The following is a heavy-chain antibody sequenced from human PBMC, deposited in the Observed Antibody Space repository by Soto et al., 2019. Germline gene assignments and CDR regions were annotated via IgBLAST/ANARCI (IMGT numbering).Heavy chain of an antibody. D-gene: IGHD1-26*01. Sequence: GGSLRLSCAASGFTFSSYAMHWVRQAPGKGLEYVSAISSNGGSTYYANSVKGRFTISRDNSKNTLYLQMGSLRAEDMAVYYCARDRGYNWFDPWGQGTLVTVSS. V-gene: IGHV3-64*01. J-gene: IGHJ5*02. CDR1: GFTFSSYA. CDR2: ISSNGGST. CDR3: ARDRGYNWFDP.